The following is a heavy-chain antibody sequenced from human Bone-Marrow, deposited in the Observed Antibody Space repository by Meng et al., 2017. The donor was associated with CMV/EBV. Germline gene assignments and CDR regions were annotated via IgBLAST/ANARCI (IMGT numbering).Heavy chain of an antibody. D-gene: IGHD2-2*01. Sequence: ASVKVSCKASGYTFTGYYMHWVRQAPGQGLEWMGWINPNSGGTNYAQKFQGRVTMTRDTSISTAYMELRSLRSDDTAVYYCARDLGCSSTSCYLIGVDAFDIWGQGTMVTVSS. CDR1: GYTFTGYY. CDR2: INPNSGGT. CDR3: ARDLGCSSTSCYLIGVDAFDI. V-gene: IGHV1-2*02. J-gene: IGHJ3*02.